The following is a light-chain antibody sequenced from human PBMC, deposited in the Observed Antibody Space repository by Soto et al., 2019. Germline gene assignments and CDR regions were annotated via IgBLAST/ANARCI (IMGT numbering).Light chain of an antibody. CDR1: TGTVTSGHY. J-gene: IGLJ2*01. Sequence: QAVVTQEPSLTVSPGGTVTLTCGSSTGTVTSGHYPFWFQRKAGQAPRTLIYDTNKRHSWTPARFSGSLLGGKAALTLSTAQPEDEADYYCLLSYSGARGVFGGGTKLTVL. CDR2: DTN. V-gene: IGLV7-46*01. CDR3: LLSYSGARGV.